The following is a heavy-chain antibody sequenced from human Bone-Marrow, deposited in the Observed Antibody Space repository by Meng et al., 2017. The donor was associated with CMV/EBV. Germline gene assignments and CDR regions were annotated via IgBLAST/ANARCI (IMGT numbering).Heavy chain of an antibody. CDR3: ARLGEMAVVPAA. D-gene: IGHD2-2*01. CDR2: IYYSGST. Sequence: SETLSLTCTVSGGSISSSSYYWGWIRQPPGKGLEWVGSIYYSGSTYYNPSLKTRVTIAVETSKNQFSLKLSSVTAADTAVYYCARLGEMAVVPAAWGQGTLVTVSS. CDR1: GGSISSSSYY. J-gene: IGHJ4*02. V-gene: IGHV4-39*01.